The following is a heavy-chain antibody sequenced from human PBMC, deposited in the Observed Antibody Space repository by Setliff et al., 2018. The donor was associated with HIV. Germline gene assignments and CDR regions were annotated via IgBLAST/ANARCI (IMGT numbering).Heavy chain of an antibody. Sequence: ASVKVSCKASGYTFTSYALHWVRQAPGQRLEWMGWINVGNGNTKYSQKFQVRVTITRDTSASTAYMELSSLRSEDTAVYYCARDPVITMMVGPRFYFDYWGQGILVTVSS. D-gene: IGHD3-22*01. J-gene: IGHJ4*02. CDR1: GYTFTSYA. V-gene: IGHV1-3*01. CDR2: INVGNGNT. CDR3: ARDPVITMMVGPRFYFDY.